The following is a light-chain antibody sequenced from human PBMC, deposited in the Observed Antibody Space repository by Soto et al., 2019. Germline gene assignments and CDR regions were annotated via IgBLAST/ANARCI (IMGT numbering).Light chain of an antibody. V-gene: IGKV3-15*01. J-gene: IGKJ2*01. Sequence: EIVMTQSPATLSVSPGERATLSCRASQSISSSLAWYQLKPGQAPRRLIYGASTRATGIPARFSGSGSGTEFTLTISSLQGEDFAVYYCQQYNDLRYTFGQGTKLEIK. CDR3: QQYNDLRYT. CDR2: GAS. CDR1: QSISSS.